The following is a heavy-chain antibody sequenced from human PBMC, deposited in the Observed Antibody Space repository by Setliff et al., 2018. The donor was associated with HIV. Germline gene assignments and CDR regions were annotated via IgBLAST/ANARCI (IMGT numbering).Heavy chain of an antibody. D-gene: IGHD2-21*02. J-gene: IGHJ4*02. Sequence: PGESLKIXCKASGYTFTNYWIGWVRQMPGKGLEWIGVIYPGDSVTRYGPSFEGQVSISADRSTTTAYLQWSSLKASDTAIYYCIRRRRAPGTADLEAYWGQGTLVTVSS. V-gene: IGHV5-51*01. CDR2: IYPGDSVT. CDR1: GYTFTNYW. CDR3: IRRRRAPGTADLEAY.